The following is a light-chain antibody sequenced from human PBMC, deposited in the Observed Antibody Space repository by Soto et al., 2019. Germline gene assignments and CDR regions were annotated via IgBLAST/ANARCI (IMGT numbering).Light chain of an antibody. CDR2: DVS. CDR3: CSYAGAFTYV. J-gene: IGLJ1*01. CDR1: SSDVGGYSY. Sequence: QSVLTQPRSVSGSPGHSVTISCTGTSSDVGGYSYVSWYQQHPGKAPKLMISDVSKRPSGVPDRFSGSKFGNTASLTISGLQAEDEDDYYCCSYAGAFTYVFGSGTKVTVL. V-gene: IGLV2-11*01.